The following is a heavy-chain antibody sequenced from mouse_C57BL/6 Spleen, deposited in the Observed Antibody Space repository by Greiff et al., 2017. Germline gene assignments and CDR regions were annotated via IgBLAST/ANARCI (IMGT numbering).Heavy chain of an antibody. CDR3: ARMVTTPHWYFDV. D-gene: IGHD2-2*01. CDR2: IDPSDSYT. V-gene: IGHV1-69*01. Sequence: QVQLQQPGAELVMPGASVKLSCKASGYTFTSYWMHWVKQRPGQGLEWIGEIDPSDSYTNYNQKFKGKSTLTVDESSSTAYMQLSSLTSEDSAVYYCARMVTTPHWYFDVWGTGTTVTVSS. J-gene: IGHJ1*03. CDR1: GYTFTSYW.